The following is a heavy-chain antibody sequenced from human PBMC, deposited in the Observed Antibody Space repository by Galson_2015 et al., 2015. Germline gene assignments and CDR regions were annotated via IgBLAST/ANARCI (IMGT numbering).Heavy chain of an antibody. CDR2: ISSNGGST. D-gene: IGHD6-19*01. J-gene: IGHJ3*02. V-gene: IGHV3-64*02. CDR3: ARGAVAGRSDAFDI. CDR1: GFTYSGYA. Sequence: SLRLSCAASGFTYSGYAMHWVRQAPGKGLEYVSAISSNGGSTYYADSVKGRFTISRDNSKNTLYLQMGSLRAEDMAVYYCARGAVAGRSDAFDIWGQGTMVTVSS.